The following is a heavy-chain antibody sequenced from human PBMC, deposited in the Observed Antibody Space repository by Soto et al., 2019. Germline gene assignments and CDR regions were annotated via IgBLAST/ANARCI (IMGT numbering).Heavy chain of an antibody. D-gene: IGHD5-12*01. CDR2: IYYSGTT. V-gene: IGHV4-39*01. J-gene: IGHJ1*01. CDR3: AQSGYSGSGFFQH. Sequence: SETLSLTCTVSGASINSVSYYWGWIRQPPGKGLEWIAYIYYSGTTYYNPSLKSRVTISLDMSKNQFSLKLDSVTAADMAVYYCAQSGYSGSGFFQHWGQGTLVTVSS. CDR1: GASINSVSYY.